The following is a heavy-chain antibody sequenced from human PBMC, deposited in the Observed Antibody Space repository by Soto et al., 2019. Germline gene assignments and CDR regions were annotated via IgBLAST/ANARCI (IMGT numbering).Heavy chain of an antibody. D-gene: IGHD3-10*01. V-gene: IGHV3-21*01. J-gene: IGHJ4*02. CDR1: GFTFSSYS. CDR3: ARDGDRITMVRGVHLFDY. CDR2: ISSSSSYI. Sequence: EVQLVESGGGLVKPGGSLRLSCAASGFTFSSYSMNWVRQAPGKGLEWVSSISSSSSYIYYADSVKGRFTISRDNAMNSLYLQMNSLRAEDTAVYYCARDGDRITMVRGVHLFDYWGQGTLVTVSS.